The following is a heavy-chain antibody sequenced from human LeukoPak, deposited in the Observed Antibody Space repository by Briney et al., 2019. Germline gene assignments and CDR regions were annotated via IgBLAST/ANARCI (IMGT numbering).Heavy chain of an antibody. CDR2: IHYSGST. V-gene: IGHV4-59*08. CDR1: GGTISSYY. CDR3: ARWYSSGWAFDY. D-gene: IGHD6-19*01. J-gene: IGHJ4*02. Sequence: SETLSLTCTVSGGTISSYYWNWIRQPPGQGLEWIGYIHYSGSTKYNPSLKSRVTISVDTSKNQFSLKLSSGTAADTAVYYCARWYSSGWAFDYWGQGTLVTVSS.